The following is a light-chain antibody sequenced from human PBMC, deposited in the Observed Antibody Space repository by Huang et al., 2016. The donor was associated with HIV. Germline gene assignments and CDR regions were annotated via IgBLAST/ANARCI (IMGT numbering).Light chain of an antibody. J-gene: IGKJ4*01. CDR1: QSVVVY. CDR2: EAS. CDR3: QQRTKWPPVLT. Sequence: EIVLTQPPATLSLSPWDRATISCRASQSVVVYLAWYQNKPGQAPRLLIFEASHRATGIPDRFSGSGSGTDFTLTIDSLQPDDCAIYYGQQRTKWPPVLTFGGGTRVEIK. V-gene: IGKV3-11*01.